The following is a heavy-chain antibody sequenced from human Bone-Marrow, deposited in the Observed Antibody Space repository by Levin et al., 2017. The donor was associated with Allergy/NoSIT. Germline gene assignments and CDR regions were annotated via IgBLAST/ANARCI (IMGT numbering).Heavy chain of an antibody. CDR1: GESVSSSGFY. V-gene: IGHV4-31*02. J-gene: IGHJ4*02. CDR2: IYYPGNT. Sequence: NPSETLSLTCTVSGESVSSSGFYWTWIRQYPGTGLEWIGHIYYPGNTSYNPSLKSRVSISEDRSKNQFSLKLDSVTAADTAVYYCARESVYYGSGSWIDCWGQGTLVTVSS. CDR3: ARESVYYGSGSWIDC. D-gene: IGHD3-10*01.